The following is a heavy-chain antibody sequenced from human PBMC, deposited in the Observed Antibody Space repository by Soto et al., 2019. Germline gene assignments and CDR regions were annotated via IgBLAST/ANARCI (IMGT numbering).Heavy chain of an antibody. V-gene: IGHV4-39*01. Sequence: SETLSLTCTVSGGSISSSSYYWGWIRQPPGKGLEWIGSIYYSGSTYYNPSLKSRVTISVDTSKNQFSLKLSSVTAADTAVYYCARHEFGIAAAGTPLYYFDYWGQGTLVTVS. D-gene: IGHD6-13*01. J-gene: IGHJ4*02. CDR3: ARHEFGIAAAGTPLYYFDY. CDR1: GGSISSSSYY. CDR2: IYYSGST.